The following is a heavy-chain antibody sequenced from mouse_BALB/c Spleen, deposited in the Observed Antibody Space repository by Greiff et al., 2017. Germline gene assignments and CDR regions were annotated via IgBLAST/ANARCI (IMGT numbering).Heavy chain of an antibody. CDR3: ARVGSLDY. J-gene: IGHJ2*01. V-gene: IGHV14-3*02. CDR1: GFNIKDTY. D-gene: IGHD3-1*01. Sequence: EVKLMESGAELVKPGASVKLSCTASGFNIKDTYMHWVKQRPEQGLEWIGRIDPANGNTKYDPKFQGKATITADTSSNTAYLQLSSLTSEDTAVYYCARVGSLDYWGQGTTLTVSS. CDR2: IDPANGNT.